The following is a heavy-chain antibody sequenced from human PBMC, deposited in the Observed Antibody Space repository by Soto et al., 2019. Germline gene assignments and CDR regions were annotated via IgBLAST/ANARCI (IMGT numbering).Heavy chain of an antibody. J-gene: IGHJ6*02. CDR2: IRGKTDTYAT. CDR1: GFTFSGSS. V-gene: IGHV3-73*01. D-gene: IGHD6-13*01. CDR3: TKRIGAYAMDV. Sequence: VGSLRLSCAASGFTFSGSSMHWVRQASGKGLEWVGRIRGKTDTYATAYAAPVRGRFTISRDDSKNTAYLQMNSLKTEDTAVYFCTKRIGAYAMDVWGQGTTVTVSS.